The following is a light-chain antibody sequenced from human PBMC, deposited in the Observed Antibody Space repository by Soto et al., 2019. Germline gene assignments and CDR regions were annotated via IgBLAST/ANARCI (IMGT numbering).Light chain of an antibody. V-gene: IGKV3-15*01. Sequence: EIILTQSPATLSVSPGERATLSCRASQSVSGNLAWYQQKPGQAPRLLIYRASTRATGIPARFSGSGSGTEFTLTISSLQSEDFAVYYCQQYNDWSSFGGGTRVEIK. CDR1: QSVSGN. J-gene: IGKJ4*01. CDR2: RAS. CDR3: QQYNDWSS.